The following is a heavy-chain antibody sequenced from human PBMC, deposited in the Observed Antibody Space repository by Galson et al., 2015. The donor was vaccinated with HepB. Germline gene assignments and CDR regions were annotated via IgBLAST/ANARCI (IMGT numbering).Heavy chain of an antibody. D-gene: IGHD3-16*01. V-gene: IGHV3-15*01. CDR2: IKSKTDGGTT. J-gene: IGHJ6*02. CDR3: TTEVGGMVYYYYGMDV. CDR1: GFTFSNAW. Sequence: SLRLSCAASGFTFSNAWMSWVRQAPGKGLEWVGRIKSKTDGGTTDYAAPVKGRFTISRDDSKNTLYLQMNSLKTEDTAVYCCTTEVGGMVYYYYGMDVWGQGTTVTVSS.